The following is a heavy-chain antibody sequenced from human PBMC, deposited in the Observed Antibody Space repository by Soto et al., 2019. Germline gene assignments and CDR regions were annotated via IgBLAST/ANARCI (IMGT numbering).Heavy chain of an antibody. CDR2: INHSGST. CDR1: GGSFSGYY. J-gene: IGHJ5*02. D-gene: IGHD3-10*01. Sequence: SETLSLTCAVSGGSFSGYYWSWIRQPPGKGLEWIGEINHSGSTNYNPSLKSRVTISVDTSKNQFSLKLSSVTAADTAVYYCARDRRLITMVRGVSLWFDPWGQGTLVTVSS. V-gene: IGHV4-34*01. CDR3: ARDRRLITMVRGVSLWFDP.